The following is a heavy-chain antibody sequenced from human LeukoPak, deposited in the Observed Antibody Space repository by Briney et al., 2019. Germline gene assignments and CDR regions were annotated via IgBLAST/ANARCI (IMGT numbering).Heavy chain of an antibody. Sequence: PSETLSLTCAVYGGSFSGYYWSWIRQPPGKGLEWIGEINHSGSTNYNPSLKSRGTISVDTSKNQFSLKMSSVTAADTAVYYCARADYGLKYYFDYWGQGTLVTVSS. V-gene: IGHV4-34*01. CDR2: INHSGST. J-gene: IGHJ4*02. CDR1: GGSFSGYY. D-gene: IGHD4-17*01. CDR3: ARADYGLKYYFDY.